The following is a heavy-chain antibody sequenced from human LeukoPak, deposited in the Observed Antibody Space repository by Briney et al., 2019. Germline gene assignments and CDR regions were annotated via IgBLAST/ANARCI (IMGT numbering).Heavy chain of an antibody. D-gene: IGHD5-18*01. CDR1: GFNVSNNY. J-gene: IGHJ3*01. V-gene: IGHV3-7*04. Sequence: SGGSLRLSCAASGFNVSNNYMSWVRQAPGKGLEWVATIKQDGSEKYYVDSAKGRFTISRDNAKNSLYLQMNSLRAEDTAVFYCARDTPAEHGYSYGPEVWGQGTMVTVSS. CDR2: IKQDGSEK. CDR3: ARDTPAEHGYSYGPEV.